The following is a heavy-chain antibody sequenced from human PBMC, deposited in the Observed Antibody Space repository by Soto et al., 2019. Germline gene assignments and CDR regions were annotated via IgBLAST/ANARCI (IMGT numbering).Heavy chain of an antibody. J-gene: IGHJ5*02. CDR3: AKDSGTNWFDP. V-gene: IGHV3-30*18. CDR1: GFTFNKYY. D-gene: IGHD3-10*01. Sequence: GGSLRLSCAASGFTFNKYYMNWVRQAPGKGLEWVAVISYDGSNKYYADSVKGRFTISRDNSKNTLYLQMNSLRAEDTAVYYCAKDSGTNWFDPWGQGTLVTVSS. CDR2: ISYDGSNK.